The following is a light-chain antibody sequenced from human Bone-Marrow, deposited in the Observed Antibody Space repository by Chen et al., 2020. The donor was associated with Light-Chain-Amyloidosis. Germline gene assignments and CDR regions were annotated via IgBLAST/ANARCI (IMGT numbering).Light chain of an antibody. V-gene: IGLV3-21*02. CDR3: QVWDRSSDRPV. Sequence: SYVLTQPSSVSVAPGQTATIACGGNNIGSTSVHWYQQTPGPPPLMVVYDDSDRPSGIPDRSSGSAAGNTATLTISRVEAGDEADYYCQVWDRSSDRPVFGGGTKLTVL. J-gene: IGLJ3*02. CDR1: NIGSTS. CDR2: DDS.